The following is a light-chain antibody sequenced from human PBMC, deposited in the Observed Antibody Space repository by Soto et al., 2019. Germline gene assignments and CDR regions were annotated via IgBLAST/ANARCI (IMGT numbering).Light chain of an antibody. CDR2: AAS. V-gene: IGKV3-15*01. CDR3: QQYNNWPRT. CDR1: QSISSN. J-gene: IGKJ2*01. Sequence: EIVMTQSPATLSVSPGERATLSCRASQSISSNLAWYQQKPGQAPRLLIYAASTRATGIPARFSGSGSGTEFTLTISSLQSEDFAAYYCQQYNNWPRTCGQGTKLDI.